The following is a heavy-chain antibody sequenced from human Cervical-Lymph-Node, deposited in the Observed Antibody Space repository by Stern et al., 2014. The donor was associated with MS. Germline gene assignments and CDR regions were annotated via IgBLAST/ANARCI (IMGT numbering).Heavy chain of an antibody. Sequence: VQLVESGGGVVQPGRSLRLSCAASEFTFSSYGMHWVRQAPGKGLEWVAVIWYDGSNKYYADSVKGRFTISRDNSKKTLYLQMNSLRAEDTAVYYCAREGGNTAKYFQHWGQGTLVTVSS. V-gene: IGHV3-33*01. D-gene: IGHD4-23*01. J-gene: IGHJ1*01. CDR2: IWYDGSNK. CDR3: AREGGNTAKYFQH. CDR1: EFTFSSYG.